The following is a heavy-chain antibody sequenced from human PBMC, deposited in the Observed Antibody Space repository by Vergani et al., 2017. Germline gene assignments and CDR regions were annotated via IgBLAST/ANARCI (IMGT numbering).Heavy chain of an antibody. D-gene: IGHD6-13*01. V-gene: IGHV3-23*01. Sequence: EVQLLESGGGLVQPGGSLRLSCAASGFTFSSYAMSWVRQAPGKGLEWVSAISGSGGSTYYADSVKGRFTISRDNSKNTLYLQMNSLRAEDTAVYYCAKEGRQQKPTPYYYYGMDVWGQGTTVTVSS. J-gene: IGHJ6*02. CDR3: AKEGRQQKPTPYYYYGMDV. CDR1: GFTFSSYA. CDR2: ISGSGGST.